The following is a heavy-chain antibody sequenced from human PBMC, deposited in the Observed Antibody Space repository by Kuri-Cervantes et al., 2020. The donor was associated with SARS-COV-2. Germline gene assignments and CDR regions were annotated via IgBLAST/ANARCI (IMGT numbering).Heavy chain of an antibody. V-gene: IGHV4-59*01. J-gene: IGHJ1*01. CDR1: GGSISSCY. CDR3: ARGSKYSSSWQYFQH. CDR2: IYYSGST. D-gene: IGHD6-13*01. Sequence: SETLSLTCTVSGGSISSCYWSWIRQPPGKGLEWIGYIYYSGSTNYNPSLKSRVTISVDTSKNQFSLKLSSVTAADTAVYYCARGSKYSSSWQYFQHWGQGTLVTVSS.